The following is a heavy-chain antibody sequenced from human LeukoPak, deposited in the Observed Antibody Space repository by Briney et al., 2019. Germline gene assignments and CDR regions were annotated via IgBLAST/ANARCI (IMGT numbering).Heavy chain of an antibody. Sequence: SETLSLTCTLSGGAISSYYWSWIRQPPGKGLEWIGNIRYSGSTNYNPSLKSRVTISVDTPKTQFSLKLNSVTPEDTAVYYCARAPHGSGCDPWSQGTLVTVSS. V-gene: IGHV4-59*12. J-gene: IGHJ5*02. CDR2: IRYSGST. D-gene: IGHD6-19*01. CDR1: GGAISSYY. CDR3: ARAPHGSGCDP.